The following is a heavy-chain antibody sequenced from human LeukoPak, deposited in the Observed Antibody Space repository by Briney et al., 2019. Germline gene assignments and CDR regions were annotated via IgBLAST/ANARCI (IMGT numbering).Heavy chain of an antibody. CDR2: INAGNGDT. J-gene: IGHJ4*02. V-gene: IGHV1-3*01. CDR1: GYIFTGYA. Sequence: ASVKVSCKASGYIFTGYALHWVRQAPGQRLEWMGWINAGNGDTKFSQKFQGRVTINRDTSASTVYMELSSLRSEDTAVYYCARDQPFRSRWYFDYWGQGTLVTVSS. CDR3: ARDQPFRSRWYFDY. D-gene: IGHD6-13*01.